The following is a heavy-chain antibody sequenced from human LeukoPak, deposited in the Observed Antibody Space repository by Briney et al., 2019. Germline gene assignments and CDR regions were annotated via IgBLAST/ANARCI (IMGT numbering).Heavy chain of an antibody. CDR1: GFTFSSYG. J-gene: IGHJ3*02. D-gene: IGHD5-18*01. CDR3: AKDASRGYSYGSYAFDI. Sequence: GRSLRLSCAASGFTFSSYGMHWVRQAPGKGLEWVAVISYDGSNKYYADSVKGRFTISRDNSKNTLYLQMNSLRAEDTAVYYCAKDASRGYSYGSYAFDIWGQGTMVTVSS. CDR2: ISYDGSNK. V-gene: IGHV3-30*18.